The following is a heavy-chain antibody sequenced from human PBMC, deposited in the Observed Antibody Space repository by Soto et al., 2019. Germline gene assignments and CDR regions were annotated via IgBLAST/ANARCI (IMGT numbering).Heavy chain of an antibody. Sequence: EVQLVQSGAEVKKPGESLKISCKGSGYSFTSYWIGWVRQMPGKGLEWMGIIYPGDSDTRYSPSFQGQVTISADKSISTAYLQWSSLKASDTAMYYCARQGGRYYYGSGSYLRDYWGQGTLVTVSS. CDR2: IYPGDSDT. J-gene: IGHJ4*02. CDR1: GYSFTSYW. V-gene: IGHV5-51*01. CDR3: ARQGGRYYYGSGSYLRDY. D-gene: IGHD3-10*01.